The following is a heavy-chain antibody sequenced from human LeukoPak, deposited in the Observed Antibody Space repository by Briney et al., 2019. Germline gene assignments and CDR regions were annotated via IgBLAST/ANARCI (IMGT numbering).Heavy chain of an antibody. CDR2: INDDTP. CDR3: TKEYDLWHEQGNWFDT. J-gene: IGHJ5*02. CDR1: GFSFNTYS. Sequence: GGSLRLSCTTSGFSFNTYSMSWVRQAPGKGLEWVSAINDDTPYYTDSVKGRFTVSRDNSRDTLYLHLNSLRAEDTAIYYCTKEYDLWHEQGNWFDTWGQGVLVTVSS. D-gene: IGHD3-3*01. V-gene: IGHV3-23*01.